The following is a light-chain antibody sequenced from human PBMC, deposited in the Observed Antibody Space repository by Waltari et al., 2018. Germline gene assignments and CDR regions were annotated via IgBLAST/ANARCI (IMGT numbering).Light chain of an antibody. CDR1: SSDVGAFDY. CDR3: CSYALTYKWI. J-gene: IGLJ2*01. CDR2: DVT. V-gene: IGLV2-11*01. Sequence: QSALTQPRSVSGSPGQSVTISCTGTSSDVGAFDYVSWYQQHPGKAPKLMIYDVTRRPSGVPDRFSGSKSGNTASLTISGLQAEDESDYYCCSYALTYKWIFGGGTKLTVL.